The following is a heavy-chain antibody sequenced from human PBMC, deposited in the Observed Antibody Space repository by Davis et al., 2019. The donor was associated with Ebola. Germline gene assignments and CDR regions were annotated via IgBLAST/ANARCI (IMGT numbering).Heavy chain of an antibody. Sequence: ANYAQKLQGRVTITADESTSAAYMELSSLRSEDTAVYYCARVPQLRFGTAPYFDNWGQGTLVTVSS. CDR3: ARVPQLRFGTAPYFDN. CDR2: A. J-gene: IGHJ4*02. D-gene: IGHD3-3*01. V-gene: IGHV1-69*01.